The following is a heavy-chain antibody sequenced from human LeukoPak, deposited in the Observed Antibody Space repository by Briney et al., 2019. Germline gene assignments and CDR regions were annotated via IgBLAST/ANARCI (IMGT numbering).Heavy chain of an antibody. J-gene: IGHJ3*02. CDR1: GGTLINYA. D-gene: IGHD5-12*01. CDR3: AAGGGYADAFDI. Sequence: ASVNVSFLPAGGTLINYAISWLGQAPGQGRAWMGMIIAILSQANYPQNFRGRVTFTAKESTSTAYMELSSLRYDDAAVYYCAAGGGYADAFDIWGQGTMVTVSS. CDR2: IIAILSQA. V-gene: IGHV1-69*11.